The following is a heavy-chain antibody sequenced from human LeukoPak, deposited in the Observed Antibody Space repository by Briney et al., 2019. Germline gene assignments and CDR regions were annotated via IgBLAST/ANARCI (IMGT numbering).Heavy chain of an antibody. D-gene: IGHD6-19*01. CDR3: ARASDSSGWYLQPGVLDI. V-gene: IGHV4-39*07. CDR1: GGSISSSSYY. CDR2: IYYSGST. Sequence: SETLSLTCTVSGGSISSSSYYWGWIRQPPGKGLEWIGSIYYSGSTYYNPSLKSRVTISVDTSKNQFSLKLSSVTAADTAVYYCARASDSSGWYLQPGVLDIWGQGTMVTVSS. J-gene: IGHJ3*02.